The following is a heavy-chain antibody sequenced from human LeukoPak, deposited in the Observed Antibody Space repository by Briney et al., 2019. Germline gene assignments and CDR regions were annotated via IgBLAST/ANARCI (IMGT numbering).Heavy chain of an antibody. CDR2: IYYSGST. V-gene: IGHV4-59*08. Sequence: SETLSLTCTVSGASISSYYWSWIRQPPGKGLEWIGYIYYSGSTNYNPSLKSRVTISVDTSKNQFSLKLSSVTAADTAVYYCASLSGDHYKVDYWGQGTLVTVSS. CDR3: ASLSGDHYKVDY. CDR1: GASISSYY. J-gene: IGHJ4*02. D-gene: IGHD1-26*01.